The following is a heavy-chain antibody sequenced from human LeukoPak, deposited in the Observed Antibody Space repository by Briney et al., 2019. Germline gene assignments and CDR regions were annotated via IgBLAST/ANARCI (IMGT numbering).Heavy chain of an antibody. CDR3: VRDQYDTWSRRGNFDS. Sequence: GGSLRLSCVASGFSFGKYWMSWVRQAPGKGLEWVANIKLDGSEKNYVDSVKGRFTISRDNTKNSLYLQMNSLRAEDTAVFYCVRDQYDTWSRRGNFDSWGQGTLVIVSS. D-gene: IGHD3/OR15-3a*01. V-gene: IGHV3-7*03. CDR2: IKLDGSEK. J-gene: IGHJ4*02. CDR1: GFSFGKYW.